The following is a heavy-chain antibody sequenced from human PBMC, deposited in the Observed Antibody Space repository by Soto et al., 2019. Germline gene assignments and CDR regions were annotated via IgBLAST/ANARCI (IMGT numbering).Heavy chain of an antibody. V-gene: IGHV4-4*02. CDR1: GGSISSSTW. D-gene: IGHD2-2*01. J-gene: IGHJ3*02. CDR2: VYHSGST. CDR3: AKSPLVVRRSGAFDI. Sequence: ASETLSLTCAVSGGSISSSTWWSWVRQPPGKGLEWIGEVYHSGSTNYNPSLKGRITVSIDKSKNQFSLNLSSVTAADTAVYYCAKSPLVVRRSGAFDIWGQGTMVTVSS.